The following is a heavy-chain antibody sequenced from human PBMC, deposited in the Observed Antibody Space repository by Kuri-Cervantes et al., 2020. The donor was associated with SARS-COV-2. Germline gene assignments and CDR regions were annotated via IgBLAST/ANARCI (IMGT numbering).Heavy chain of an antibody. CDR3: ARDTGGDYGYWYFDL. V-gene: IGHV1-18*04. CDR1: GYTFTSYG. CDR2: ISAYNGNT. D-gene: IGHD4-17*01. Sequence: GESLKISCKASGYTFTSYGISWVRQAPGQGLEWMGWISAYNGNTNYAQKLQGRVTMTTDTSTSTAYMELRSLRSDDTAVYYCARDTGGDYGYWYFDLWGRGTLVTVSS. J-gene: IGHJ2*01.